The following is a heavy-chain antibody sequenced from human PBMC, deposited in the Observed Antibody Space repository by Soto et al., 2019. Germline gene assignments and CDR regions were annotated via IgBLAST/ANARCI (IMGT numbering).Heavy chain of an antibody. D-gene: IGHD1-1*01. Sequence: QVQLVQSGAEVRKPGASVKVSCEASGYTFTSYDIYWVRQASGQGLEWMGWMNPNTGNSGYAQKFKGSVTMTSDTSISTAHMELSSLRSEDTAVYYCARRAETNGWNGFGADKYYFDFWGQGTLVTVSS. CDR3: ARRAETNGWNGFGADKYYFDF. V-gene: IGHV1-8*01. CDR2: MNPNTGNS. J-gene: IGHJ4*02. CDR1: GYTFTSYD.